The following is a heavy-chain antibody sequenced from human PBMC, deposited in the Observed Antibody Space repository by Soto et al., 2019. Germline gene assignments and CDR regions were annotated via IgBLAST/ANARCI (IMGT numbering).Heavy chain of an antibody. CDR3: ARQLTGTIPGS. CDR2: IFPGDSET. D-gene: IGHD1-1*01. V-gene: IGHV5-51*01. Sequence: PGESLKISCKGSGYSFTSYHIVWVRQMPGKGLEWMGFIFPGDSETRYSPSFQGQVTISADKSTSTAYLQWSSLKASDTAMYYCARQLTGTIPGSWGQGTLVTVSS. J-gene: IGHJ5*02. CDR1: GYSFTSYH.